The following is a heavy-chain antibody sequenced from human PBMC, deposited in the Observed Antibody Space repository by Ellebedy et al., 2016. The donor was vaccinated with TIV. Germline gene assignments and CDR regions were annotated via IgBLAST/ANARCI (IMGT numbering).Heavy chain of an antibody. J-gene: IGHJ3*02. V-gene: IGHV3-53*01. Sequence: GESLKISXAASGFTVSSNYMSWARQAPGKGLEWVSVIYSGGSTYYADSVKGRFTISRDNSKNTLYLQMNSLRAEDTAVYYCARVLRELSDAFDIWGQGTMVTVSS. D-gene: IGHD1-7*01. CDR2: IYSGGST. CDR1: GFTVSSNY. CDR3: ARVLRELSDAFDI.